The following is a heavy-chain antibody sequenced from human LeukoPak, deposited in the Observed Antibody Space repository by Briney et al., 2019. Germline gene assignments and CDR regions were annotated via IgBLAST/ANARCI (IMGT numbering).Heavy chain of an antibody. Sequence: QPGGSLRLSCAASGFTFSSHGMNWVRQAPGKGLEWVSGISPNGVITYYADSVKGRFTISRDNSKGTVYLQMNSLRSDDTAVYYCARDYYYDSSGYLFRDTGHDWFDPWGQGTLVTVSS. V-gene: IGHV3-23*01. CDR2: ISPNGVIT. CDR3: ARDYYYDSSGYLFRDTGHDWFDP. D-gene: IGHD3-22*01. CDR1: GFTFSSHG. J-gene: IGHJ5*02.